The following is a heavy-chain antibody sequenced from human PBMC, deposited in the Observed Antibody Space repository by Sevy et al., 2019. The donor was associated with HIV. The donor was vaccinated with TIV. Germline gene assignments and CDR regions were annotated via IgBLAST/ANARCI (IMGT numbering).Heavy chain of an antibody. V-gene: IGHV3-7*01. CDR2: IKNDGTEE. CDR1: GFTFSGFW. Sequence: GGSLRLSCAASGFTFSGFWMAWVRQTPGKGLEWVANIKNDGTEEDYVESVKGRHPISRDNANNSLYLQMNRLRADDTAIYYCARDPGWGAIDYWGQGILVTVSS. J-gene: IGHJ4*02. CDR3: ARDPGWGAIDY. D-gene: IGHD3-16*01.